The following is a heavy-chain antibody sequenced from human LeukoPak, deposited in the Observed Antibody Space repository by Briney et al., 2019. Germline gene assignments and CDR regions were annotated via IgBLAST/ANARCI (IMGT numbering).Heavy chain of an antibody. Sequence: SETLSLTCTVSGGSISSSSYYWGWIRQPPGKGLEWIGSMYYSGSTYYNPSLKSRVTISVDTSKNQFSLKLSSVTAAVTAVYYCARRGGYDILTGYSPFDYWGQGTLVTVSS. CDR3: ARRGGYDILTGYSPFDY. CDR2: MYYSGST. D-gene: IGHD3-9*01. V-gene: IGHV4-39*01. CDR1: GGSISSSSYY. J-gene: IGHJ4*02.